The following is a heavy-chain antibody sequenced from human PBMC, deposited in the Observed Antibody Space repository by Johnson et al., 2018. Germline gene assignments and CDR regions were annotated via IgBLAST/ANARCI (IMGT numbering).Heavy chain of an antibody. CDR2: ISYDGNNK. J-gene: IGHJ3*02. Sequence: VRLGQCGGGLVKPGGSLRLWCAASGFTFNRHGMHWVRQAPATGLEWVALISYDGNNKYYADSVKGRFTLSRDNSKNTLFLQMNSLRAEDTAVYYCAKDLDSGMVTSTAFDIWGQGTVVTVSA. CDR3: AKDLDSGMVTSTAFDI. D-gene: IGHD3/OR15-3a*01. CDR1: GFTFNRHG. V-gene: IGHV3-30*18.